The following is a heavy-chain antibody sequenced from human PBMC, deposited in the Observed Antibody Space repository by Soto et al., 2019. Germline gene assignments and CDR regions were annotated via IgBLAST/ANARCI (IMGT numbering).Heavy chain of an antibody. CDR3: AVGATKGYYYYGMDV. D-gene: IGHD1-26*01. Sequence: GASVKVSCKASGGTFSSYAISWVRQAPGQGLEWMGGIIPIFGTANYAQKFQGRVTITADKSTSTAYMELSSLRSEDTAVYYCAVGATKGYYYYGMDVWGQGTTVTVSS. CDR2: IIPIFGTA. J-gene: IGHJ6*02. V-gene: IGHV1-69*06. CDR1: GGTFSSYA.